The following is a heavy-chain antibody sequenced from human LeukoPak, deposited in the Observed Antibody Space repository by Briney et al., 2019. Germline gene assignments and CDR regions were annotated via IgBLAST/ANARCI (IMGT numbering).Heavy chain of an antibody. D-gene: IGHD4-17*01. J-gene: IGHJ4*02. CDR2: ISYDGSNK. V-gene: IGHV3-30*03. CDR3: AGGDYVNY. Sequence: PGRSLRLSCAASGFTFSSYGMHWVRQAPGKGLEWVAVISYDGSNKYYADSVKGRFTISRDNSKNTLYLQMNSLRAEDTAVYYCAGGDYVNYWGQGTLVTVSS. CDR1: GFTFSSYG.